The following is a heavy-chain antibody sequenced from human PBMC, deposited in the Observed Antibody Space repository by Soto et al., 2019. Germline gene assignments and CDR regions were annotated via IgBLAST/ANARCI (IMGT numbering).Heavy chain of an antibody. V-gene: IGHV5-10-1*01. D-gene: IGHD6-13*01. CDR3: ARHDAAAAGTHYYYYGMDV. CDR1: GYSFTSYW. Sequence: PGESLKISCKGSGYSFTSYWISWVRQMPGKGLEWMGRIDPSDSYTNYSPSFQGHVTISADKSISTAYLQWSSLKASDTAMYYCARHDAAAAGTHYYYYGMDVWGQGTTVTVSS. J-gene: IGHJ6*02. CDR2: IDPSDSYT.